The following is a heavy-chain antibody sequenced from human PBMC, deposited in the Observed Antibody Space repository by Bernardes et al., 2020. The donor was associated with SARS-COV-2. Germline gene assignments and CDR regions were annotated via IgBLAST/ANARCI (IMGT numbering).Heavy chain of an antibody. J-gene: IGHJ4*02. CDR3: ARSRGYTYGGSAVGY. D-gene: IGHD5-18*01. CDR1: GGSFSGYY. V-gene: IGHV4-34*01. Sequence: SETLSLTCAVYGGSFSGYYWSWIRQPPGKGLEWIGEIHHSGSTNYNPSLKSRVTISVDTSKNQFSLKLSSVTAADTAVYYCARSRGYTYGGSAVGYWGQGTLVTVSS. CDR2: IHHSGST.